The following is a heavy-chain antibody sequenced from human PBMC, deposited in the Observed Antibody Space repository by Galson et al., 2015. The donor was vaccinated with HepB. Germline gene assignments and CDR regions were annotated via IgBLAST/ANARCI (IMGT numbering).Heavy chain of an antibody. V-gene: IGHV3-53*01. J-gene: IGHJ6*02. CDR3: AGSIVGAAYNYGLDV. D-gene: IGHD1-26*01. CDR2: IYSGGRA. Sequence: SLRLSCAASGFTVSSNYMSWVRQAPGKGLEWVSIIYSGGRAYYADSVKGRFTISRDSSTNTLFLQMKSLRVEDTALYYCAGSIVGAAYNYGLDVWGQGTTVTVSS. CDR1: GFTVSSNY.